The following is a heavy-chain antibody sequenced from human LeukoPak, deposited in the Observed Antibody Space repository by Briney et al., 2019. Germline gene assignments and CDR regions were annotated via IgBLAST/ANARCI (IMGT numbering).Heavy chain of an antibody. CDR3: ARVDVLMVYAVVGHNWFDP. CDR2: IYHSGST. CDR1: GGSIISYY. Sequence: SETLSLTCSVSGGSIISYYWTWIRQPPGKGLEWIGSIYHSGSTYYNPSLKSRVTISVDTSKNLFSLKLSSVTAADTAVYYCARVDVLMVYAVVGHNWFDPWGQGTLVTVSS. D-gene: IGHD2-8*01. J-gene: IGHJ5*02. V-gene: IGHV4-38-2*02.